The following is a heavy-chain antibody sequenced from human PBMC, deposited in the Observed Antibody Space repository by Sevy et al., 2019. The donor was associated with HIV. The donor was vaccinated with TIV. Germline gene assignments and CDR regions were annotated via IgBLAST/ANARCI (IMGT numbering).Heavy chain of an antibody. Sequence: GGSLRLSCAASGFTFSSYAMHWVRQAPGKGLEWVAVISYDGSSKYYADSVKGRFTISRDNSKNTLYLQMNSLRAEDTAVYYCAREGGEIAARPDQLPFDYWGQGTLVTVSS. CDR1: GFTFSSYA. D-gene: IGHD6-6*01. CDR2: ISYDGSSK. CDR3: AREGGEIAARPDQLPFDY. J-gene: IGHJ4*02. V-gene: IGHV3-30-3*01.